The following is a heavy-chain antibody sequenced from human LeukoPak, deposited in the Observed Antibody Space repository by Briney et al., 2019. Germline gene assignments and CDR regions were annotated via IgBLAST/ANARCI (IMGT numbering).Heavy chain of an antibody. CDR2: IYTSGSI. CDR3: AREVLLWFGELFMAPYYFDY. Sequence: SETLSLTCTVSGGSISSYYWSWIRQPAGKGLEWIGRIYTSGSITYNPSLKSRVSMSVDTSKNQFSLKLSSVTAADTAVYYCAREVLLWFGELFMAPYYFDYWGQGTLVTVSS. CDR1: GGSISSYY. V-gene: IGHV4-4*07. J-gene: IGHJ4*02. D-gene: IGHD3-10*01.